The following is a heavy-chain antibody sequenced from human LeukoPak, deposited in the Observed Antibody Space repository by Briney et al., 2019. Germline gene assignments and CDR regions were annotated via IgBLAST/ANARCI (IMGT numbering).Heavy chain of an antibody. CDR2: MNPNSGDT. J-gene: IGHJ3*01. CDR1: GYTFTSLD. Sequence: GASVKVSCKASGYTFTSLDINWVRQAAGQGLERMGWMNPNSGDTGSAQKFQGRVTMTRDTSTSTAYMELSSLRSEDTAVYYCTRGWEADRDGAFDVWGQGTKVTVSS. V-gene: IGHV1-8*01. D-gene: IGHD1-26*01. CDR3: TRGWEADRDGAFDV.